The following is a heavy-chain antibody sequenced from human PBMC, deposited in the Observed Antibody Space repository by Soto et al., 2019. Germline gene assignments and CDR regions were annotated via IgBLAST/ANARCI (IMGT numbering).Heavy chain of an antibody. CDR2: FYYSGST. J-gene: IGHJ4*02. D-gene: IGHD6-13*01. CDR1: GDSINSSSSY. CDR3: ARQGGYGGRPFYFAY. V-gene: IGHV4-39*01. Sequence: QLQLQESGPGLVKPSETLSLTCTVSGDSINSSSSYWGWIRQPPGKGLEWIGSFYYSGSTYYNPSLKSRVTISVDTSKKQFSLKLRSVTAADTAVYYCARQGGYGGRPFYFAYWGQGTLVTVSS.